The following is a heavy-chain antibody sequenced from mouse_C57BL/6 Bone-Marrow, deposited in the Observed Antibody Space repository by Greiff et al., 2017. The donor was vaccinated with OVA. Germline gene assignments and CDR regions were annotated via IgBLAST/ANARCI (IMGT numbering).Heavy chain of an antibody. CDR3: AKIYGSSYDYAMDY. J-gene: IGHJ4*01. CDR2: IWRGGST. V-gene: IGHV2-5*01. Sequence: QVQLKQPGPGLVQPSQSLSITCTVSGFSLTSYGVHWVRQSPGKGLEWLGVIWRGGSTDYNAAFMSRLSITKDNSKSQVFFKMNSLQADDTAIYYCAKIYGSSYDYAMDYWGQGTSVTVSS. D-gene: IGHD1-1*01. CDR1: GFSLTSYG.